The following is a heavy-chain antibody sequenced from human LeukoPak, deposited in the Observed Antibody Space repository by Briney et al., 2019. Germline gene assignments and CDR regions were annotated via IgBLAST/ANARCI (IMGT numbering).Heavy chain of an antibody. J-gene: IGHJ5*02. CDR1: GGSFSGYY. CDR2: IYYSGST. D-gene: IGHD2-2*02. Sequence: SETLSLTCAVYGGSFSGYYWSWIRQPPGKGLEWIGSIYYSGSTYYSSSLKSRVTISVDTSRNQFSLKLSSVTAADTAVFYCARQGQDCSTTSCYTGWFDPWGQGTLVTVSS. V-gene: IGHV4-34*01. CDR3: ARQGQDCSTTSCYTGWFDP.